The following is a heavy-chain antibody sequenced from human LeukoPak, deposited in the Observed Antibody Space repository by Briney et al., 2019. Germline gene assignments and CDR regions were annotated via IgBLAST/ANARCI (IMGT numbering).Heavy chain of an antibody. V-gene: IGHV1-69*01. CDR1: GGTFSSYA. CDR3: ARSRSVDYYYYGMDV. CDR2: IIPIFGTA. Sequence: SVKVSCKASGGTFSSYAISWVRQAPGQGLEWMGGIIPIFGTANYAQKFQGGVTITADESTSTAYMELSSLRSEDTAVYYCARSRSVDYYYYGMDVWGQGTTVTVSS. D-gene: IGHD2-2*01. J-gene: IGHJ6*02.